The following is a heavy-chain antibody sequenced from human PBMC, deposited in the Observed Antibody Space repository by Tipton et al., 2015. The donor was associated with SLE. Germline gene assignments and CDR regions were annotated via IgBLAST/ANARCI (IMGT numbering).Heavy chain of an antibody. CDR1: GYTFTGYY. D-gene: IGHD2-2*01. CDR2: INPNSGGT. Sequence: QLVQSGPEVKKPGASVKVSYKASGYTFTGYYMHWVRQAPGQGLEWMGWINPNSGGTNYAQKFQGRVTMTRDTSISTAYMELSRLRPDDTAVYYCARAGEVVVPADRGTNDYWGQGTLVTVSS. CDR3: ARAGEVVVPADRGTNDY. V-gene: IGHV1-2*02. J-gene: IGHJ4*02.